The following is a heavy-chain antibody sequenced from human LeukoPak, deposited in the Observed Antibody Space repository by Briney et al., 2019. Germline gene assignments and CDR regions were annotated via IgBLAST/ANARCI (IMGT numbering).Heavy chain of an antibody. J-gene: IGHJ4*02. CDR3: ARDFTYYDFWSGYYYFDY. D-gene: IGHD3-3*01. V-gene: IGHV4-38-2*02. Sequence: SETLSLTCTVSGYSISSGYYWGWIRQPPGKGLEWIGSIYHSGSTYYNPSLKSRVTISVDTSKNQFSLKLSSVTAADTAVYYCARDFTYYDFWSGYYYFDYWGQGTLVTVSS. CDR2: IYHSGST. CDR1: GYSISSGYY.